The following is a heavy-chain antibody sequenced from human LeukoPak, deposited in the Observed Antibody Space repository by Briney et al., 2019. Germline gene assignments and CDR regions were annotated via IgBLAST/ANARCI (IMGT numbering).Heavy chain of an antibody. D-gene: IGHD6-19*01. CDR2: INPNSGGT. Sequence: ASVKVSCKASGYTFTGYYMHWVRQAPGQGLEWMGWINPNSGGTNYAQKFQGRVTMTRDTSISTAYMELSRLRSDDTAVYYCARALEEWLAYFDYWGQGTLVTASS. CDR3: ARALEEWLAYFDY. J-gene: IGHJ4*02. CDR1: GYTFTGYY. V-gene: IGHV1-2*02.